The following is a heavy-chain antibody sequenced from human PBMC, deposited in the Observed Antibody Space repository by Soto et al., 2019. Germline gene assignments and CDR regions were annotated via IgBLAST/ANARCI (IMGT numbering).Heavy chain of an antibody. J-gene: IGHJ4*02. V-gene: IGHV3-64*01. CDR2: ISSNGGST. CDR3: ARQGLGYSSGQNPFDY. CDR1: GFTFSSYA. D-gene: IGHD6-19*01. Sequence: GGSLRLSCAASGFTFSSYAMHWVRQAPGKGLEYVSAISSNGGSTYYANSVKGRFTISRDNSKNTLYLQMGSLRAEDMAVYYCARQGLGYSSGQNPFDYWGQGTLVTVSS.